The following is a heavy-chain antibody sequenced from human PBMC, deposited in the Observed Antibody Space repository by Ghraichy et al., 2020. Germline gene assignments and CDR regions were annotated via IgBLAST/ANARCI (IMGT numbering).Heavy chain of an antibody. CDR3: ARGSREGELPISFDY. V-gene: IGHV4-34*01. Sequence: SETLSLTCAVYGGSFSGYYWSWIRQPPGKGLEWIGEINHSGSTNYNPSLKSRVTISVDTSKNQFSLKLSSVTAADTAVYYCARGSREGELPISFDYWGQGTLVTVSS. CDR1: GGSFSGYY. D-gene: IGHD1-26*01. J-gene: IGHJ4*02. CDR2: INHSGST.